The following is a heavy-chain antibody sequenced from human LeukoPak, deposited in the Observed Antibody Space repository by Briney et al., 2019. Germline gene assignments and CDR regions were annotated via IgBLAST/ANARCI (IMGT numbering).Heavy chain of an antibody. V-gene: IGHV1-69*13. CDR2: IIPIFGTA. J-gene: IGHJ4*02. CDR3: ARDRYSYGPYDY. CDR1: GYTFTSYG. D-gene: IGHD5-18*01. Sequence: SVKVSCKASGYTFTSYGISWVRQAPGQGLEWMGGIIPIFGTANYAQKFQGRVTITADESTSTAYMELSSLRSEDTAVYYCARDRYSYGPYDYWGQGTLVTVSS.